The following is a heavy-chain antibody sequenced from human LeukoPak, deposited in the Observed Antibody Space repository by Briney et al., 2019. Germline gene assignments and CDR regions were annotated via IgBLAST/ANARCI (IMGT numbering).Heavy chain of an antibody. CDR1: GGSISSYY. V-gene: IGHV4-59*01. Sequence: PSETLSLTCTVSGGSISSYYWSWIRQPPGKGLEWIGYIHYSGSTNYNPSLKSRVTISIDTSKYQFSLKLSSVTAADTAVYYCARYYYGSGPFDYWGQGTLVTVSS. D-gene: IGHD3-10*01. CDR2: IHYSGST. J-gene: IGHJ4*02. CDR3: ARYYYGSGPFDY.